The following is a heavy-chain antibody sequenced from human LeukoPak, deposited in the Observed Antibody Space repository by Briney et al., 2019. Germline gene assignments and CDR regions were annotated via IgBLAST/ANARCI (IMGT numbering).Heavy chain of an antibody. CDR1: GYSISSGNY. D-gene: IGHD6-6*01. CDR3: ARQANPIAARYFDY. V-gene: IGHV4-38-2*01. Sequence: SETLSLTCSVSGYSISSGNYWGWIRLPPGKGLQWIGSIYHSGSTYYNPSLKSRVTISVDTSKNQFSLKLSSVTAADTAVYYCARQANPIAARYFDYWGQGTLVTVSS. CDR2: IYHSGST. J-gene: IGHJ4*02.